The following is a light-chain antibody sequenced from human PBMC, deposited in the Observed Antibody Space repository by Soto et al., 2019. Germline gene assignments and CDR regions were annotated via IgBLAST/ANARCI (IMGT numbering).Light chain of an antibody. CDR3: QQRSYWLWT. Sequence: EIVLTQSPATLSLPPGERATLSCRASRSWSSYLAWYQQKAGQAPRLLIYEASNRATGIPARFSGSGSGTDFTLTISSLKPEDFAVYYCQQRSYWLWTFGQGTKVEIK. J-gene: IGKJ1*01. V-gene: IGKV3-11*01. CDR1: RSWSSY. CDR2: EAS.